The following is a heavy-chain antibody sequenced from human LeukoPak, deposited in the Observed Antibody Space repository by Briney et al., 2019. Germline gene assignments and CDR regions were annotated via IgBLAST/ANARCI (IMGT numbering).Heavy chain of an antibody. D-gene: IGHD3-10*01. CDR1: GFTFSSYE. CDR2: ISSSGSTI. J-gene: IGHJ5*02. V-gene: IGHV3-48*03. CDR3: ASYGSGSYYRKHNWFDP. Sequence: GGSLRLSCAASGFTFSSYEMNWVRQAPGKGLEWVSYISSSGSTIYYADSVKGRFTISRDNAKNSLYLQMNSLRAEDTAVYYCASYGSGSYYRKHNWFDPWGQGPLVTVSS.